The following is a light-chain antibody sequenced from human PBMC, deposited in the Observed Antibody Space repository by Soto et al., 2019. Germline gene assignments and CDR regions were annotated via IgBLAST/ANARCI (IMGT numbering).Light chain of an antibody. CDR2: GVS. V-gene: IGKV3-15*01. CDR1: QSVSSN. CDR3: QQYNNWPSIT. J-gene: IGKJ5*01. Sequence: EIVMTQSPATLSVSPGERATLSCRASQSVSSNLAWYQQKPGQAPRLLIYGVSTRATGIPARFSGSGSGTEFTLSISSLQSEDFAVYYCQQYNNWPSITFGQGTQLEIK.